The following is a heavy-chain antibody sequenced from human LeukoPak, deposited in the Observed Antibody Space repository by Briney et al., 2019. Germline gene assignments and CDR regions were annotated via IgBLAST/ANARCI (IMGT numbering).Heavy chain of an antibody. CDR3: ARVWGDAFDI. CDR2: IYYSGST. D-gene: IGHD3-16*01. V-gene: IGHV4-61*01. CDR1: GGSVSSGTYY. Sequence: PSETLSLTCTVSGGSVSSGTYYWSWIRQPPGKGLEWIGYIYYSGSTNYNPSLKSRVTISVDTSKNQFSLKLSSVTAADTAVYYCARVWGDAFDIWGQGTMVTVSS. J-gene: IGHJ3*02.